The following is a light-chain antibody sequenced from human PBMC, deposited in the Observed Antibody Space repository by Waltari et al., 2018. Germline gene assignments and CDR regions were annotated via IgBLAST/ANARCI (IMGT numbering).Light chain of an antibody. CDR2: DAS. CDR1: QSVRSY. J-gene: IGKJ1*01. CDR3: QQSYSAPRT. V-gene: IGKV3-11*01. Sequence: EILLTQSPVTLSVSPGERATLSCKASQSVRSYLAWYQQKPGQAPRLLIYDASNRASGIPARFSGSGSGTDFTLTISNVEPEDFAVYYCQQSYSAPRTFGQGTRVEIK.